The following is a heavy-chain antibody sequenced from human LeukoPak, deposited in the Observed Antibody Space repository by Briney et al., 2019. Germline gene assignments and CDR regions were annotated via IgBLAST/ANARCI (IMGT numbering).Heavy chain of an antibody. J-gene: IGHJ6*02. V-gene: IGHV3-74*01. CDR1: GFTFSSYW. D-gene: IGHD2-21*02. CDR3: ARERVVVTAIEDCYYGMDV. CDR2: INSDGSST. Sequence: GGSLRLSCAASGFTFSSYWMHRVRQAPGKGLVWVSRINSDGSSTSYADSVKGRFTISRDNAKNTLYLQMNSLRAEDTAVYYCARERVVVTAIEDCYYGMDVWGQGTTVTVSS.